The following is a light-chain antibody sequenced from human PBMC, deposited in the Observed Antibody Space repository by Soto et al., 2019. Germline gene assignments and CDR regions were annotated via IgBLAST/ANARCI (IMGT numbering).Light chain of an antibody. CDR1: SSDVGAYHY. V-gene: IGLV2-14*03. Sequence: QSALTQPASVSGSPGQSITIFCTGTSSDVGAYHYVSWYQQHPGKAPKVIIYDVTKRPSGVSDRFSGSKSGNTASLTISGLKAEDEADYYCTSYTTTTAHVFGGGTKVTVL. J-gene: IGLJ2*01. CDR3: TSYTTTTAHV. CDR2: DVT.